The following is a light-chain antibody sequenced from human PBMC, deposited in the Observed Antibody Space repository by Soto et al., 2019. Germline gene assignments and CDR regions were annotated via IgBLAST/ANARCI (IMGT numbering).Light chain of an antibody. Sequence: ETVLTQSPGTLSLSPGERATLSCRASQSVSSNYLAWYQQKPGQAPRLLIYGASSRATGIPDRFSGSGSGTDFTLSISRLEPEDFATYYCQQYYSYNTFGQGTKLEIK. CDR2: GAS. CDR1: QSVSSNY. V-gene: IGKV3-20*01. CDR3: QQYYSYNT. J-gene: IGKJ2*01.